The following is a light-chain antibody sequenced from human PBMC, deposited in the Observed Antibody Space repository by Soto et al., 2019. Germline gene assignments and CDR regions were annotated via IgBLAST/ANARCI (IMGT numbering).Light chain of an antibody. J-gene: IGLJ2*01. CDR1: SSDVGGYNY. V-gene: IGLV2-14*01. CDR2: DVS. Sequence: QSALTQPASVSGSPGQSITISCTGTSSDVGGYNYVSWYQQHPGKAPKLMIYDVSNRPSGVSNRFSGSKSGNTASLTISGLQDEDAADYYCSSYTSSRRVVFGGGTKLTVL. CDR3: SSYTSSRRVV.